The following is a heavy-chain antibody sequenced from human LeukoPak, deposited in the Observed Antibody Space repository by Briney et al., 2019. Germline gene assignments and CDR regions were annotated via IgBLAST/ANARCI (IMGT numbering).Heavy chain of an antibody. V-gene: IGHV1-18*01. CDR1: GYTFTSYG. CDR2: ISAYNATT. Sequence: ASVKVSCKASGYTFTSYGISWVRHAPGQGLEWMAWISAYNATTNYARKLQGRVTMPTDTSSSTAYMELRSRRSDDTAVYYCARTPKQLSTNWFDPWGQGTLVTVSS. CDR3: ARTPKQLSTNWFDP. J-gene: IGHJ5*02. D-gene: IGHD6-13*01.